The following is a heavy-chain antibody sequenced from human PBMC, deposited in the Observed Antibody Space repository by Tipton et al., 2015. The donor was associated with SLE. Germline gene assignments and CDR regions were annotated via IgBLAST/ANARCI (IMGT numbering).Heavy chain of an antibody. Sequence: LRLSCTVSGGSISSDSYFWGWIRQPPGKGLEWIGSISYSGSTYYNPSLKSRVTMSIHTSKIQFSLRLSSMTAADTAVYYCARDKSGSLDTFDIWGQGTLVTVSS. CDR1: GGSISSDSYF. J-gene: IGHJ4*02. V-gene: IGHV4-39*07. CDR3: ARDKSGSLDTFDI. D-gene: IGHD5-18*01. CDR2: ISYSGST.